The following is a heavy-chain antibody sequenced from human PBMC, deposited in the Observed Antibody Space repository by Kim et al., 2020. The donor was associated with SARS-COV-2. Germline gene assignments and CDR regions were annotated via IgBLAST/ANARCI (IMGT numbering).Heavy chain of an antibody. CDR3: ARDGQQQLVNWYFDL. CDR2: IKQDGSEK. V-gene: IGHV3-7*01. D-gene: IGHD6-13*01. Sequence: GGSLRLSCAASGFTFSSYWMSWVRQAPGKGLEWVANIKQDGSEKYYVDSVKGRFTISRDNAKNSLYLQMNSLRAEDTAVYYCARDGQQQLVNWYFDLWGRGTLVTVSS. CDR1: GFTFSSYW. J-gene: IGHJ2*01.